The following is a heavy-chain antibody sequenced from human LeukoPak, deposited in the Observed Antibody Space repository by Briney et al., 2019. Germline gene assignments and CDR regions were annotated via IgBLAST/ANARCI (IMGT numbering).Heavy chain of an antibody. D-gene: IGHD6-13*01. J-gene: IGHJ4*02. CDR3: ARNTRQQLAIDY. CDR1: GFSFSTQR. V-gene: IGHV3-74*01. Sequence: GGSLRLSCVASGFSFSTQRMHWVRQAPGKGLVWVSYINIDERITGYADSVKGRFTISRDNGKNTLYLQMNSLRAEDTAVYYCARNTRQQLAIDYWGQGTLVTVSS. CDR2: INIDERIT.